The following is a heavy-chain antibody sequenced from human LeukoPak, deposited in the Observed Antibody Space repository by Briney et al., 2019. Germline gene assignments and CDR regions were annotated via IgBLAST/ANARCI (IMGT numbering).Heavy chain of an antibody. CDR1: GFIFSNYG. D-gene: IGHD6-19*01. CDR3: AKVAYSSAWSAEYFQH. V-gene: IGHV3-30*02. CDR2: IPYDGSNK. J-gene: IGHJ1*01. Sequence: GGSLRLFCAASGFIFSNYGMHWVRQAPGKGLEWVAFIPYDGSNKYYVDSVKGRFTISRDNSKNTLYLQMNSLRAEDTAVYYCAKVAYSSAWSAEYFQHWGQGTLVTVSS.